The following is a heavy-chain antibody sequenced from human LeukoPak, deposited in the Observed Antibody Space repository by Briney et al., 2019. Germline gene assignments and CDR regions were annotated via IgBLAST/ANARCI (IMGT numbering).Heavy chain of an antibody. CDR3: ATYAGRSSKYFQH. Sequence: GESLKISRKGSGYNLTSYWIGRVRQISGKGLEWMWIFYPGDSDTRYSRSFQGQVTISADKSISTAYLQWSSLNASDTAMYYCATYAGRSSKYFQHWGQGTLVTVSS. CDR1: GYNLTSYW. D-gene: IGHD3-10*01. J-gene: IGHJ1*01. CDR2: FYPGDSDT. V-gene: IGHV5-51*01.